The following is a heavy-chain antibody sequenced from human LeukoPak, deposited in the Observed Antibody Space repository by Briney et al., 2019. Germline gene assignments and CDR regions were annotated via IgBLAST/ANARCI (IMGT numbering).Heavy chain of an antibody. Sequence: GGSLRLSCAASGFTFSSYSMNWVRQAPGKGLEWVSSISSSSSYICYADSVKGRFTISRDNAKNSLYLQMNSLRAEDTAVYYCARDAPDDYDILTGYYLPDAFDIWGQGTMVTVSS. CDR2: ISSSSSYI. CDR3: ARDAPDDYDILTGYYLPDAFDI. D-gene: IGHD3-9*01. CDR1: GFTFSSYS. J-gene: IGHJ3*02. V-gene: IGHV3-21*01.